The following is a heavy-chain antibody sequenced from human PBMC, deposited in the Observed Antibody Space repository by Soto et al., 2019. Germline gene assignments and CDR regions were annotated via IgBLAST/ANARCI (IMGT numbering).Heavy chain of an antibody. D-gene: IGHD4-17*01. V-gene: IGHV1-3*01. J-gene: IGHJ5*02. CDR1: GYTFTSYA. Sequence: ASVKVSCKASGYTFTSYAMHWVRQAPGQRLEWMGWINAGNGNTKYSQKFQGRVTITRDTSASTAYMELSSLRSEDTAVYYCARDYGDYWFDPWGQGTLVNVSS. CDR3: ARDYGDYWFDP. CDR2: INAGNGNT.